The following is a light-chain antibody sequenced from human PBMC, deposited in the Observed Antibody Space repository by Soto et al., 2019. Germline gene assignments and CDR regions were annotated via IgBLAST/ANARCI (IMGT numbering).Light chain of an antibody. V-gene: IGKV1-5*03. Sequence: DIQMTQSPSTLSASVGDRVTITCRASQSISSWLAWYQQKPGKAPKLLIYKASSLKSGVPSRFSGSGSGTEFTLTISSPQPDDFATYYCQQYNTYSSWTFGQGTKVEIK. CDR3: QQYNTYSSWT. J-gene: IGKJ1*01. CDR2: KAS. CDR1: QSISSW.